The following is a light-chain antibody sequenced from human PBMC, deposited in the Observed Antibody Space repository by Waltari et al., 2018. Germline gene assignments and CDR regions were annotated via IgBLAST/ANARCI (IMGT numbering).Light chain of an antibody. V-gene: IGKV1-39*01. CDR2: TAS. Sequence: DIQMSQSPSSLSASVGDRVTSTCRASQYISDYLHWYQQKQGKAPQLLIYTASTLQIGVPSRVSGSGSGSDFTLTISSLQPEDFATYCCQQTYTTPYTFGQGTRLEIK. J-gene: IGKJ2*01. CDR1: QYISDY. CDR3: QQTYTTPYT.